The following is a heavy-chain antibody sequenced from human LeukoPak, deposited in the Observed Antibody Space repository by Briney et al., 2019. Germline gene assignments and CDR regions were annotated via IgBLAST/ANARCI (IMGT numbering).Heavy chain of an antibody. V-gene: IGHV4-34*01. CDR1: GGSFSGYY. CDR2: INHSGST. D-gene: IGHD6-13*01. Sequence: SKTLSLTCAVYGGSFSGYYWRWIRQPPGKGLEWIGEINHSGSTNYNPSLKSRVTISVGTSKNQFSLKLSSVTAADTAVSYCARVLIYSSSWYPAMSYYMDVWGKGTTVTVSS. J-gene: IGHJ6*03. CDR3: ARVLIYSSSWYPAMSYYMDV.